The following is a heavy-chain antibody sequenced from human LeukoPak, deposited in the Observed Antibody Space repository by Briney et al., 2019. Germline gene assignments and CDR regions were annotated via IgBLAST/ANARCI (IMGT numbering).Heavy chain of an antibody. Sequence: GGSLRLSCAASGFTFSNYAMSWVRQAPGRGLEWVSAISGSSGLTYYADSVKGRFTISRDNSKNTLFLQMNGLRAEDTAAYYCAKGSYYDSSGSFYFDYWGQGTLVTVSS. CDR3: AKGSYYDSSGSFYFDY. CDR2: ISGSSGLT. CDR1: GFTFSNYA. V-gene: IGHV3-23*01. D-gene: IGHD3-22*01. J-gene: IGHJ4*02.